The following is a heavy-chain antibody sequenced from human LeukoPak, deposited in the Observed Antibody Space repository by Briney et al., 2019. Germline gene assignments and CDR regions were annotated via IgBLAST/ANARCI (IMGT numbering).Heavy chain of an antibody. CDR2: IKEYGGEK. CDR1: GFIFSDYW. J-gene: IGHJ4*02. D-gene: IGHD4-17*01. Sequence: QAGESLRLSCAASGFIFSDYWMSWVRQAPGKGLEWVASIKEYGGEKFYVDSVKGRFTISRDNTKNSLSLQMNSLRAVDTALYYCARARYGDFVWGQGTLVTVSS. V-gene: IGHV3-7*03. CDR3: ARARYGDFV.